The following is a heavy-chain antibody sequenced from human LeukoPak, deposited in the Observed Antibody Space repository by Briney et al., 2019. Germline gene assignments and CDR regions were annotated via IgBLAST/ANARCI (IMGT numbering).Heavy chain of an antibody. CDR3: ARGLAYYYDSSGYLT. Sequence: PSETLSLTCAVYGGSFSGYYWSWIRQPPGKGLEWIGEINHSGSTNYNPSLKSRVTISVDTSKNQFSLKLSSVTAADTAVYYCARGLAYYYDSSGYLTWGQGTLVTVSS. CDR1: GGSFSGYY. J-gene: IGHJ4*02. CDR2: INHSGST. V-gene: IGHV4-34*01. D-gene: IGHD3-22*01.